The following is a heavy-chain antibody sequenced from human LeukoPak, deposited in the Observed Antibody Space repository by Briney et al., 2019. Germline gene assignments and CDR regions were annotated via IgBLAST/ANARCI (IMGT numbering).Heavy chain of an antibody. V-gene: IGHV3-30*01. J-gene: IGHJ6*03. Sequence: GSVKGRFTISRENSKNTLYLQMNSLRAEDTAVYYCARNSGSYSVYYYYMDVWGKGTTVTVSS. D-gene: IGHD1-26*01. CDR3: ARNSGSYSVYYYYMDV.